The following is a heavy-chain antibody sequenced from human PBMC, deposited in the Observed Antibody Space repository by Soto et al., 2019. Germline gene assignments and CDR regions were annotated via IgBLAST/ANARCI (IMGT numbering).Heavy chain of an antibody. Sequence: GGSLRLSCAASGFTFTRYSMNWVRQAPGKGLEWVSSISSTTNYIYYGDSMKGRFTISRDNAKNSRYLEMNSLRAEDTAVYYCARESEDLTSNFDYWGQGTLVTVSS. CDR2: ISSTTNYI. J-gene: IGHJ4*02. CDR3: ARESEDLTSNFDY. V-gene: IGHV3-21*06. CDR1: GFTFTRYS.